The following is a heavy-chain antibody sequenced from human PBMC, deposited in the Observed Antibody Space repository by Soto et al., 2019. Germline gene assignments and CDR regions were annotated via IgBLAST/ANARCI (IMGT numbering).Heavy chain of an antibody. CDR3: ASGSCYYRNFGS. D-gene: IGHD3-3*01. CDR2: VFDSGKT. J-gene: IGHJ4*02. CDR1: GGSITSDGYS. V-gene: IGHV4-31*02. Sequence: QVQLQESGPGLVKPSQTLSLTCSVSGGSITSDGYSWTWIRHQPGKALQWIGYVFDSGKTYYNPSLKGRLTISVDTAKNLFSLELSSVTAAETAVYFGASGSCYYRNFGSWGQGTLVSVSS.